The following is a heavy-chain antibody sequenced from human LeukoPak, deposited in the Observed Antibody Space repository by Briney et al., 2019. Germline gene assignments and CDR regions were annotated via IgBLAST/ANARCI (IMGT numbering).Heavy chain of an antibody. J-gene: IGHJ4*02. CDR3: ARALTYYYDSSGYI. CDR2: ISYDGSNK. CDR1: GFTFSSYA. V-gene: IGHV3-30*04. Sequence: GGSLRLSCAASGFTFSSYAMHWVRQAPGKGLEWVAVISYDGSNKYYADSVKGRFTISRDNSKNTLYLQMNSLRAEDTAVYYCARALTYYYDSSGYIWGQGTLVTVSS. D-gene: IGHD3-22*01.